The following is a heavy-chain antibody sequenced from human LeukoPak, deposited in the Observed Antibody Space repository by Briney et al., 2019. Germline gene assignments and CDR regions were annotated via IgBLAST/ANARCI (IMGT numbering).Heavy chain of an antibody. J-gene: IGHJ4*02. CDR3: ARGKYYGSGSSTFDY. V-gene: IGHV4-34*01. Sequence: SETLSLTCAVYGGSFSGYYWRWIRQPPGKGLEWIGEINHSGRTNHNPSHKSRVTISVHTSKHQFSLKLSSATAADTAVYYCARGKYYGSGSSTFDYWGQGTLVTVSS. CDR2: INHSGRT. CDR1: GGSFSGYY. D-gene: IGHD3-10*01.